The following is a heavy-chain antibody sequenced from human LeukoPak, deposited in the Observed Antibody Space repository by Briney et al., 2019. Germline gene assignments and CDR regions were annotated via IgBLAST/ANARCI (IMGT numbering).Heavy chain of an antibody. V-gene: IGHV3-30*02. J-gene: IGHJ4*02. CDR2: IRYDGSNK. Sequence: PGGSLRLSCAASGFTFSSYGMHWVRQAPGKGLEWVAFIRYDGSNKYYADSVKGRFTISRDNSKNTLYLQMNSLRAEDTAVNYCAKESLMDIVVVPAARSPFDYWGQGTLVTVSS. CDR1: GFTFSSYG. D-gene: IGHD2-2*03. CDR3: AKESLMDIVVVPAARSPFDY.